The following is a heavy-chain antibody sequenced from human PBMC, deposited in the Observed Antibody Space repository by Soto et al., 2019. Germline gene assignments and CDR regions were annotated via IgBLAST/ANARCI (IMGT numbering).Heavy chain of an antibody. CDR2: ISKSDYT. CDR1: GFAFNSYG. CDR3: AREDSIIITAVSDF. J-gene: IGHJ4*02. V-gene: IGHV3-21*01. D-gene: IGHD3-22*01. Sequence: GSLILSCTVSGFAFNSYGITGVRQAPGKGLEWVSSISKSDYTYYSDSVKGRFTISRDNAKNSVSLQMNTLRVEDTAVYYCAREDSIIITAVSDFWGQGTLFTVSS.